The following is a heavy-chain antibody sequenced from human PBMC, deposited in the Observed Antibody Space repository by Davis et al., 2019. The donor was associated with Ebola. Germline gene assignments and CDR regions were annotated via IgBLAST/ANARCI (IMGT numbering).Heavy chain of an antibody. CDR2: IIPIFGTA. V-gene: IGHV1-69*06. J-gene: IGHJ5*02. Sequence: SVKVSCKASAGTFSSYAISWVRQAPGQGLEWMGGIIPIFGTANYAQKFQGRVTITADKSTSTAYMELSSLRSEDTAVYYCARSHHYYDSSGYYLWGQGTLVTVSS. CDR3: ARSHHYYDSSGYYL. CDR1: AGTFSSYA. D-gene: IGHD3-22*01.